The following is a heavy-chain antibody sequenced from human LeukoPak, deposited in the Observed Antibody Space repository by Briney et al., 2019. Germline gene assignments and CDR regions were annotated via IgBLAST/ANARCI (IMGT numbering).Heavy chain of an antibody. CDR2: IYYSGSS. D-gene: IGHD2/OR15-2a*01. CDR1: GGSFRSYS. V-gene: IGHV4-59*01. Sequence: SETLSLTCTVSGGSFRSYSYNWVRQPPGKGLEGIGCIYYSGSSKYNPSLTSRGTISIDTSKSQFSLKLSSVTAADTAVYYCARNWNILADVNCFDPWGQGTLVTVSS. CDR3: ARNWNILADVNCFDP. J-gene: IGHJ5*02.